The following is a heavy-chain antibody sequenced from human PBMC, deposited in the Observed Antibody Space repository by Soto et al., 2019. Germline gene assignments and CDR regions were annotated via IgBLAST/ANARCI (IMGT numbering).Heavy chain of an antibody. Sequence: SETLSLTCAVYGGAFSGYYWSRIRQPPGKGLEGIEEIKHSGSTNYYPLLKSRVTLSVDTSKTQYSLTLSSVTAADTAVYYCARDIIVGPAAILYFDYWGQGTLVTVS. CDR3: ARDIIVGPAAILYFDY. CDR1: GGAFSGYY. V-gene: IGHV4-34*01. D-gene: IGHD2-2*02. J-gene: IGHJ4*02. CDR2: IKHSGST.